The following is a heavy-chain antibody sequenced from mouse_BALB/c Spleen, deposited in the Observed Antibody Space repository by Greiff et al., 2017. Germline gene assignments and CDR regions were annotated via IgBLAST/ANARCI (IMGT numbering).Heavy chain of an antibody. J-gene: IGHJ4*01. CDR1: GFTFSSYT. CDR3: TRDQARGSSYLYAMDY. Sequence: DVMLVESGGGLVKPGGSLKLSCAASGFTFSSYTMSWVRQTPEKRLEWVATISSGGSYTYYPDSVKGRFTISRDNAKNTLYLQMSSLKSEDTAMYYCTRDQARGSSYLYAMDYWGQGTSVTVSS. V-gene: IGHV5-6-4*01. D-gene: IGHD1-1*01. CDR2: ISSGGSYT.